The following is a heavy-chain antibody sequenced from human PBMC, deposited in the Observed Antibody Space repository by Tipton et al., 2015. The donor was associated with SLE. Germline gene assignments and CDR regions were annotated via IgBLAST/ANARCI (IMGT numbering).Heavy chain of an antibody. CDR3: TTDVRSWYADSCDI. D-gene: IGHD6-13*01. CDR2: IKSKTDGGAT. CDR1: GFTFSNAW. J-gene: IGHJ3*02. Sequence: SLRLSCAASGFTFSNAWMSWVRQAPGKGLEWVGRIKSKTDGGATDYAAPVKGRFTISRDDSKNTLYLQMNSLKTEATAVYYCTTDVRSWYADSCDIWGQGTMVTVSS. V-gene: IGHV3-15*01.